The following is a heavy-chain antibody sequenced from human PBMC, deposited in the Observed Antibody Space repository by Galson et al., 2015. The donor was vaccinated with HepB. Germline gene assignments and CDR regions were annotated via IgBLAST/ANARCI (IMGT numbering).Heavy chain of an antibody. J-gene: IGHJ4*02. Sequence: SLRLSCAASGFTFSSYTMHWVRQAPGKGLEWVAVIWYDGSNKYYEDSVKGRFTISRDNSQSTLYPQVNSLRAEDTAGYYCAGNLGNSGYPLDYWGQGTLVTVSS. CDR1: GFTFSSYT. CDR3: AGNLGNSGYPLDY. V-gene: IGHV3-33*01. D-gene: IGHD5-12*01. CDR2: IWYDGSNK.